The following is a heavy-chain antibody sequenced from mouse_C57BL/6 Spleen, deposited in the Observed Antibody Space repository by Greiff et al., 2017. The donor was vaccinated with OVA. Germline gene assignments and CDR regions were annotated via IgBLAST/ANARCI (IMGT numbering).Heavy chain of an antibody. CDR1: GFTFSSYA. CDR3: ARDDYDGYAMDY. D-gene: IGHD2-4*01. Sequence: EVKLVESGGGLVKPGGSLKPSCAASGFTFSSYAMSWVRQTPEKRLEWVATISDGGSYTYYPDNVKGRFTISRDNAKNNLYLQMSHLKSEDTAMYYCARDDYDGYAMDYWGQGTSVTVSS. V-gene: IGHV5-4*01. J-gene: IGHJ4*01. CDR2: ISDGGSYT.